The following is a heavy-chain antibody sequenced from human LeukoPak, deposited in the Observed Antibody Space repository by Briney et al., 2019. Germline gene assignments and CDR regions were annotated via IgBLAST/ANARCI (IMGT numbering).Heavy chain of an antibody. V-gene: IGHV1-69*05. J-gene: IGHJ4*02. CDR1: GGAFSSYA. Sequence: GSSVKVSCKASGGAFSSYAISWVREAPGQGLEWMGGIIPIFGTANYAQKFQGRVTITTDESTSTAYMELSSLRSEDTAVYYCARHLDEWELTPPLDWGQGTLVTVSS. CDR2: IIPIFGTA. D-gene: IGHD1-26*01. CDR3: ARHLDEWELTPPLD.